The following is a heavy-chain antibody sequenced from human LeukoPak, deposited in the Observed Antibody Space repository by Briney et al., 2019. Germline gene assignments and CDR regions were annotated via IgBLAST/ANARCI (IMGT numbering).Heavy chain of an antibody. D-gene: IGHD3-3*01. J-gene: IGHJ4*02. Sequence: SETLSLTCTVSGGSISSSSYYWGWIRQPPGKGLEWIGSIYYSGSTYYNPSLKSRVTISVDTSKNQFSLKLSSVTAADTAVYYCARANVLRFLEWSSNFDYWGQGTLVTVSS. CDR2: IYYSGST. CDR1: GGSISSSSYY. V-gene: IGHV4-39*07. CDR3: ARANVLRFLEWSSNFDY.